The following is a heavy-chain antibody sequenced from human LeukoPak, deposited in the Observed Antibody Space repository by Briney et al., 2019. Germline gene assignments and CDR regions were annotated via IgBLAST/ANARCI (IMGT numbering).Heavy chain of an antibody. J-gene: IGHJ4*02. CDR3: ASPMAWAHNRRDSDY. Sequence: SETLSLTCTVSGGSISSRSYYWGWIRQPPGKGLEWIGSIYYSGSAYYNPSLKSRVSISVDTSKNQFSLKLRSVTAADTAVYYCASPMAWAHNRRDSDYWGLGTLVTVSS. CDR1: GGSISSRSYY. V-gene: IGHV4-39*07. CDR2: IYYSGSA. D-gene: IGHD5-24*01.